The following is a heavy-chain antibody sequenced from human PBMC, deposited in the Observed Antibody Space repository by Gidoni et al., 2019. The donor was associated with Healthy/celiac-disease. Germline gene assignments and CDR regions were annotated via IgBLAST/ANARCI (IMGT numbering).Heavy chain of an antibody. CDR1: GFTFSSYS. CDR3: AREGPNDASYYYYYMDV. V-gene: IGHV3-21*01. D-gene: IGHD1-1*01. CDR2: ISSSSSYI. Sequence: EVQLVESGGGLVKPGGSLRLSCAASGFTFSSYSMNWVRQAPGKGLEWVSSISSSSSYIYYADSVKGRFTISRDNAKNSLYLQMNSLRAEDTAVYYCAREGPNDASYYYYYMDVWGKGTTVTVSS. J-gene: IGHJ6*03.